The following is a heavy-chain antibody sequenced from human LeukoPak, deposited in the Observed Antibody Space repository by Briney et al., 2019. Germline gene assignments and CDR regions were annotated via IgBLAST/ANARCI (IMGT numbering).Heavy chain of an antibody. D-gene: IGHD3-22*01. V-gene: IGHV5-51*01. CDR3: ARTYDSTGYYFGY. Sequence: GESLKISCKGSGYNFANYWIGWVRQMPGKGLELMGIIYPGDSDTRYSPSFEGQVTISADKSIDTAYLQWGSLRASDAAMFYCARTYDSTGYYFGYWGQGTLVTVSS. CDR2: IYPGDSDT. J-gene: IGHJ4*02. CDR1: GYNFANYW.